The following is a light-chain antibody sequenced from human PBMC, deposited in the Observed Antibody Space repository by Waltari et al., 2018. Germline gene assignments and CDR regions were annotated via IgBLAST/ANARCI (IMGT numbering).Light chain of an antibody. Sequence: SYELTQPPSVSVSPGQTASITCSGDNVGDKSVFWYQQKPGQSPVLVIYQDSKRPSGIPERFSGSNSGNTATLTISGTQAMDEADYYCCSYAGSYTYVFGSGTKVTVL. CDR1: NVGDKS. CDR2: QDS. J-gene: IGLJ1*01. V-gene: IGLV3-1*01. CDR3: CSYAGSYTYV.